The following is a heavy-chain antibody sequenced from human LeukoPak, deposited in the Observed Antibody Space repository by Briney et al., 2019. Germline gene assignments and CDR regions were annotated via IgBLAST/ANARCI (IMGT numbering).Heavy chain of an antibody. CDR2: ISSSSSYI. J-gene: IGHJ3*02. V-gene: IGHV3-21*01. D-gene: IGHD1-26*01. Sequence: GGSLRLSCAASGFTFSSYSMNWVRQAPGKGLEWVSSISSSSSYIYYADSVKGRFTISRDNAKNSLYLQMNSLRAEDTAVYYCARDRIVGATVGDAFDIWGQGTMVTVSS. CDR3: ARDRIVGATVGDAFDI. CDR1: GFTFSSYS.